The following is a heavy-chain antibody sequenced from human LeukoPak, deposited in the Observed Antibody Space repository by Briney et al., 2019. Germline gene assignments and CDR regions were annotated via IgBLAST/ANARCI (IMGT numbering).Heavy chain of an antibody. CDR2: ISGSSSYI. J-gene: IGHJ4*02. CDR3: ATSRPGFGELLDS. D-gene: IGHD3-10*01. Sequence: GGSLRLSCAASGFTFSTYNMNWVRQAPGKGLEWVSSISGSSSYIYYADSVKGRFSISRDNAKNSLYLQMNSLRAEDTAVYYCATSRPGFGELLDSWGQGTLVTVSS. V-gene: IGHV3-21*01. CDR1: GFTFSTYN.